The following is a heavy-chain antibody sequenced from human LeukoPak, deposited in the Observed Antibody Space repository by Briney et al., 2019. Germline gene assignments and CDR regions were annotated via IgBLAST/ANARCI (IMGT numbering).Heavy chain of an antibody. CDR3: AGGARRQQPFDY. CDR2: IYSGGST. J-gene: IGHJ4*02. CDR1: EFTVSSNY. D-gene: IGHD6-13*01. Sequence: GGSLRLSCAASEFTVSSNYMNWVRQAPAKGLEWVSVIYSGGSTYYADSVKGRFTISRDNSKNTLYLQMNSLRAEDTAVYYCAGGARRQQPFDYWGQGTLVTVSS. V-gene: IGHV3-66*01.